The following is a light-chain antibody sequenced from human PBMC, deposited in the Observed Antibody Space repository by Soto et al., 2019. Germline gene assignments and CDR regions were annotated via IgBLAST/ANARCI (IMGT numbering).Light chain of an antibody. CDR3: QQYNNWPPIT. CDR2: GAS. V-gene: IGKV3D-15*01. Sequence: EILLTQSPGTLSLSPGERATLSCRASQSVSRYLASYQQKPGQAPRLLIYGASTRATGIPARFSGSGSGTEFTLTISSLQSEDFAVYYCQQYNNWPPITFGQGTRLEIK. CDR1: QSVSRY. J-gene: IGKJ5*01.